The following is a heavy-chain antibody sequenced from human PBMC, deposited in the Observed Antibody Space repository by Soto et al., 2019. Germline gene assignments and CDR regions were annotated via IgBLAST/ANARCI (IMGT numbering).Heavy chain of an antibody. CDR3: AKDDGAGFKS. V-gene: IGHV1-69*04. CDR1: GGDLSNSG. D-gene: IGHD1-26*01. Sequence: QVNLVQSGTEMKKPGSSVMVSCKVSGGDLSNSGISWVRQAPGQGLEWMGGIFPLLAMVDYSQKFQGGVTTAADESTNTAYRDLGSLRSEDTAGYYCAKDDGAGFKSWGQGTLVIVSS. J-gene: IGHJ4*02. CDR2: IFPLLAMV.